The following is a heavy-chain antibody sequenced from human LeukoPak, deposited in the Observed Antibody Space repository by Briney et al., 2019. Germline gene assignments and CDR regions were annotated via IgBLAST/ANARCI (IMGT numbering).Heavy chain of an antibody. CDR3: TKDREPDNGWDLDY. J-gene: IGHJ4*01. Sequence: GGSLRLSCAASGFTFSKYAMNWVRQAPGEGLEWVSAILASGATYYADPVKGRFTISRDSSTNTLYLQMNSLRVDDTAIYYCTKDREPDNGWDLDYWGQGTLLIASS. D-gene: IGHD6-19*01. CDR2: ILASGAT. V-gene: IGHV3-23*01. CDR1: GFTFSKYA.